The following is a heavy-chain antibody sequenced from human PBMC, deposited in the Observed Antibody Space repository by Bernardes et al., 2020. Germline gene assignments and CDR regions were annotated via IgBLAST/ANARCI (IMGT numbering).Heavy chain of an antibody. CDR1: GFTFSTSA. D-gene: IGHD2-15*01. Sequence: SVKVSCKASGFTFSTSAVQWVRQARGQRPDRIGWIVVGRGNTNYAQKFQERVTITRDMSTSTAYMELSSLTSEDTAVYYCVAVGCSGGGCYPNVFDIWGQGTMLTVSA. CDR3: VAVGCSGGGCYPNVFDI. V-gene: IGHV1-58*01. J-gene: IGHJ3*02. CDR2: IVVGRGNT.